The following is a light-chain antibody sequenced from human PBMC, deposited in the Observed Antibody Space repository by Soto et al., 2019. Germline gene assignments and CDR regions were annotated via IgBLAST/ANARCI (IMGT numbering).Light chain of an antibody. CDR3: AAWDDSLNGV. Sequence: QSVLTQPPSASGTPGQRVTISCSGSSSNIGSNTVNWYQQLPGTAPKLHIYSNNQRPSGVPDRFSGSKSGTSASRAISGLKSEDEADYYCAAWDDSLNGVFGGGTKLTVL. J-gene: IGLJ3*02. CDR2: SNN. V-gene: IGLV1-44*01. CDR1: SSNIGSNT.